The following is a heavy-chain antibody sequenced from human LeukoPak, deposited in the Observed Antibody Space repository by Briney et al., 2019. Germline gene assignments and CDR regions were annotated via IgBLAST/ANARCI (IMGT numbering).Heavy chain of an antibody. D-gene: IGHD3-10*01. CDR3: VRSRVRGDPFDP. CDR1: GFTFEDYG. CDR2: LSSDSNHI. J-gene: IGHJ5*02. V-gene: IGHV3-9*01. Sequence: GGSLRLSCAASGFTFEDYGMHWVRHVPGKGLEWVSGLSSDSNHIDYADSVKGRFTISRDNANNYLYLQMNSLRPEDTGLYYCVRSRVRGDPFDPWGQGTLVTVSS.